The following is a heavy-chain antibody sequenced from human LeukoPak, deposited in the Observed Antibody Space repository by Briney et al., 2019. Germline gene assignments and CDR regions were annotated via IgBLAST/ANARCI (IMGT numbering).Heavy chain of an antibody. Sequence: ASVKVSCKVSGYTLTELSMHWVRQAPGKGLEGVGGFDPEDGETIYAQKFQGRVTMTENTSTDTAYMELSSLRSEDTAVYYCATQGNYDFWSGPQWGFDPGGQGTLVTVSS. CDR2: FDPEDGET. CDR1: GYTLTELS. CDR3: ATQGNYDFWSGPQWGFDP. D-gene: IGHD3-3*01. V-gene: IGHV1-24*01. J-gene: IGHJ5*02.